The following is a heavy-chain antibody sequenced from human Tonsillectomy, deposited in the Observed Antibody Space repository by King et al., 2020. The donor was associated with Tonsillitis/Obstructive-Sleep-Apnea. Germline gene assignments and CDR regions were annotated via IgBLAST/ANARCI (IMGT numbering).Heavy chain of an antibody. Sequence: VPLLESGGGLVQPGGSLRLSCAASGFTFSSYAMSWVRQAPGKGLEWVSGISGSGANTYYADSVKGRFTISRDNSKNTLYLQMNGLRAEDTAVYYCAKDPPRGEVNGGRAFEIWGQGTMVTVSS. CDR3: AKDPPRGEVNGGRAFEI. V-gene: IGHV3-23*01. CDR2: ISGSGANT. J-gene: IGHJ3*02. D-gene: IGHD3-16*01. CDR1: GFTFSSYA.